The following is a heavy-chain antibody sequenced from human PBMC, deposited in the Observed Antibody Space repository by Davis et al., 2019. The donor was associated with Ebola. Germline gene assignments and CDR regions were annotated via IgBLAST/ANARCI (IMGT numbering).Heavy chain of an antibody. CDR1: GFTFSSYN. CDR2: ISSSGSTI. CDR3: ARDRSGYSYGIFDY. J-gene: IGHJ4*02. D-gene: IGHD5-18*01. Sequence: GESLKISCVVSGFTFSSYNMNWVRQAPGKGLEWVSYISSSGSTIYYADSVKGRFTISRDNAKNSLYLQMNSLRAEDTAVYYCARDRSGYSYGIFDYWGQGTLVTVSS. V-gene: IGHV3-48*04.